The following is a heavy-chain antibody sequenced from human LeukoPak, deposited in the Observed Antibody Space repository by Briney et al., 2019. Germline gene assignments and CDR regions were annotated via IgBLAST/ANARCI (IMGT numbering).Heavy chain of an antibody. J-gene: IGHJ4*02. Sequence: PSETLSLTCTVSGGSISSYYWSWIRQPPGKGLEWIGYIYYSGSTNYSPSLKSRVTISVDTSKNQFSLKLSSVTAADTAVYYCAREGRSSSVDYWGQGTLVTVSS. D-gene: IGHD6-6*01. CDR3: AREGRSSSVDY. CDR1: GGSISSYY. V-gene: IGHV4-59*01. CDR2: IYYSGST.